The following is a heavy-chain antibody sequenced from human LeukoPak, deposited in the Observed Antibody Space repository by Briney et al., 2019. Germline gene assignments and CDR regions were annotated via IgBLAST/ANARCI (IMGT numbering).Heavy chain of an antibody. D-gene: IGHD1-26*01. J-gene: IGHJ5*02. Sequence: SETLSLTCTVSSGSISSYYWSWIRQPPGKGLEWIGYINYTGSTNYNPSLKSRVTISVDTSKNQFSLNLSSVTAADTAVYYCARHGPYLGRLGWFDPWGQGTLVTVSP. V-gene: IGHV4-59*08. CDR3: ARHGPYLGRLGWFDP. CDR2: INYTGST. CDR1: SGSISSYY.